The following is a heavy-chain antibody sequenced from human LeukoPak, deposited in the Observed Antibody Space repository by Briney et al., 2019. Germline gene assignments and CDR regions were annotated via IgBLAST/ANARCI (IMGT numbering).Heavy chain of an antibody. Sequence: PGGSLRLSCATSGFTFSNFWMTWVRQAPGKGLEWVANIKQDGSEKNYVESVKGRFTISRDNAKNSLYLQMNGLRAEDTAVYYCASQPAAAGVDYWGQGTLVTVSS. J-gene: IGHJ4*02. V-gene: IGHV3-7*03. CDR1: GFTFSNFW. CDR3: ASQPAAAGVDY. CDR2: IKQDGSEK. D-gene: IGHD2-2*01.